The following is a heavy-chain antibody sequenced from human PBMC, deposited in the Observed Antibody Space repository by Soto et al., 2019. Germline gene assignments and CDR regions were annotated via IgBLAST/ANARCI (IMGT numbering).Heavy chain of an antibody. Sequence: QVQLQESGPGLVKASQTLSLTCTVSGGSIRSGGYLWSWIRPHPVKGLEWIGYIYHSGSTYYNPSLKSRASMSGDTSKNQFSLELSSVTAADTAVYYCARDMAITTCYWFDPWGQGTLVTVSS. CDR1: GGSIRSGGYL. J-gene: IGHJ5*02. CDR2: IYHSGST. V-gene: IGHV4-31*03. CDR3: ARDMAITTCYWFDP. D-gene: IGHD2-8*01.